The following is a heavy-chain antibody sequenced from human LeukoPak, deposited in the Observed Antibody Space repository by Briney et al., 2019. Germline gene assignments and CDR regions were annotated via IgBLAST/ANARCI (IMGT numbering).Heavy chain of an antibody. CDR1: GYTFTSYG. D-gene: IGHD2-21*02. Sequence: GASVKVSCKASGYTFTSYGISWVRQAPGQGLEWMGWISAYNGNTNYAQKLQGRVTMTTDTSTSTAYMELRSLRSDDTAVYYCARGTTYCGGDCYSGYYYGMDVWGKGTTVTVSS. V-gene: IGHV1-18*04. J-gene: IGHJ6*04. CDR2: ISAYNGNT. CDR3: ARGTTYCGGDCYSGYYYGMDV.